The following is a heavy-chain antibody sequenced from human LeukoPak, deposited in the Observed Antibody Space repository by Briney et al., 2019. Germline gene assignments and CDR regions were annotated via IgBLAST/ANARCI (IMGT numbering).Heavy chain of an antibody. CDR2: IYYSGST. Sequence: SETLSLTCTVSGGSISSYYWSWIRQPPGKGLEWIGYIYYSGSTNYNPSLKGRVTMSRDTSKNEFSLTLNSVTAADTAVYYCARGPIGGSGNGWFDPWGQGTLVTVSS. D-gene: IGHD3-10*01. CDR3: ARGPIGGSGNGWFDP. J-gene: IGHJ5*02. CDR1: GGSISSYY. V-gene: IGHV4-59*01.